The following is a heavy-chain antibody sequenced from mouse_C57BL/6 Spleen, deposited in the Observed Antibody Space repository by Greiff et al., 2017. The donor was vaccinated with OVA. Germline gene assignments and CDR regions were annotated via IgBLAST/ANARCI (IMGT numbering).Heavy chain of an antibody. Sequence: DVKLQESGAELVRPGASVKLSCTASGFNIKDDYMHWVKQRPEQGLEWIGWIDPENGDTEYASKFQGKATITADTSSNTAYLQLSSLTSEDTAVYYCTTFPSMDYWGQGTSVTVSS. J-gene: IGHJ4*01. CDR1: GFNIKDDY. CDR3: TTFPSMDY. V-gene: IGHV14-4*01. CDR2: IDPENGDT.